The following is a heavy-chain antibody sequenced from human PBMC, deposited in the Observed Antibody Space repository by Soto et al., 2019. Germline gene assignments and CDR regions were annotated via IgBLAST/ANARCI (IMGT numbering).Heavy chain of an antibody. CDR2: INAGNGNT. Sequence: QVQLVQSGAEVKKPGASVKVSCKASGYTFTSYAMHWVRQAPGQRLEWMGWINAGNGNTKYSQKFQGRVTITRDTSASTGYMELSSLRSEDTAVYYCARERLQLVLWGNYGMDVWGQGTTVTVSS. V-gene: IGHV1-3*01. CDR3: ARERLQLVLWGNYGMDV. D-gene: IGHD6-13*01. CDR1: GYTFTSYA. J-gene: IGHJ6*02.